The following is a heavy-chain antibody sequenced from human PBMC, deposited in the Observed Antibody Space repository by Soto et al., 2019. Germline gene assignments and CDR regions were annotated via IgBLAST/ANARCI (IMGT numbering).Heavy chain of an antibody. J-gene: IGHJ4*02. CDR2: IYSGGST. Sequence: GGSLRLSCAASGFTVSSNYMSWVRQAPGKGLEWVSVIYSGGSTYYADSVKGRFTISRDNSKNTLYLQMNSLRAEDTAVYYCASDVYSSSSLDYWGQGTLVTVSS. CDR3: ASDVYSSSSLDY. V-gene: IGHV3-66*01. D-gene: IGHD6-6*01. CDR1: GFTVSSNY.